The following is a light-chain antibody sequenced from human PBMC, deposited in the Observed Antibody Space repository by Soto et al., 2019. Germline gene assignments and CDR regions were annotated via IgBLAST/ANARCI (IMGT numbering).Light chain of an antibody. CDR2: GAS. Sequence: IVLTKSAGTLSLSPGERATLSCRASQSVSSSYLAWYQQKPGQAPRLLIYGASSRATGIPDRFSGSGSGTDFTLTISRLEPEDFAVYYCQQYGSSLITFGQGTRLEIK. CDR3: QQYGSSLIT. J-gene: IGKJ5*01. CDR1: QSVSSSY. V-gene: IGKV3-20*01.